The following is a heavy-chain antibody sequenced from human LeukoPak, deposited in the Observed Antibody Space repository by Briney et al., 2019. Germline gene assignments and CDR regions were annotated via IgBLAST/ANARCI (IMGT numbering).Heavy chain of an antibody. J-gene: IGHJ4*02. Sequence: ASVKVSCKASGYTFTSHGISWVRQAPGQGLEWMGWISTYNGNTNYAQKLQGRVSMTTDTSTSTAYMDLRSLRSDDTAVYYCARSYGDYMGYWGQGTLVTVSS. D-gene: IGHD4-17*01. V-gene: IGHV1-18*01. CDR2: ISTYNGNT. CDR3: ARSYGDYMGY. CDR1: GYTFTSHG.